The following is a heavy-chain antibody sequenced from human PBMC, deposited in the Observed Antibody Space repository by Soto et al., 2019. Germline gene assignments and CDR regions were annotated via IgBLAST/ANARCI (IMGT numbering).Heavy chain of an antibody. J-gene: IGHJ4*02. D-gene: IGHD2-2*01. V-gene: IGHV3-7*01. CDR1: GFTFSSYW. CDR2: IKQDGSEK. Sequence: GGSLRLSCAASGFTFSSYWMSWVRQAPGKGQEWVANIKQDGSEKYYVDSVKGRFTISRDNAKNSLYLQMNSLRAEDTAVYYCATGPHCSSTSGYDYWGQGTLVTVSS. CDR3: ATGPHCSSTSGYDY.